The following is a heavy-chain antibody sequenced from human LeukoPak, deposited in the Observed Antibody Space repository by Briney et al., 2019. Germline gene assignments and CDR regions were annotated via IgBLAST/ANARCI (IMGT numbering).Heavy chain of an antibody. CDR1: GLPPGDFA. CDR3: ARESGKFDY. Sequence: GRSLRLSCVASGLPPGDFAMHWVRQAPGHGLEWVSLISGDGVSTFFAGSVKGRFSISRDNSENSLFLEMSSLRTEDTAMYYCARESGKFDYWGQGTLVAVSS. V-gene: IGHV3-43*02. CDR2: ISGDGVST. J-gene: IGHJ4*02.